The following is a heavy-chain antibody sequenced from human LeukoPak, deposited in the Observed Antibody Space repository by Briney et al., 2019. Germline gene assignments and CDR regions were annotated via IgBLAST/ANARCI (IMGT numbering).Heavy chain of an antibody. CDR1: GYTLTELS. V-gene: IGHV1-24*01. D-gene: IGHD3-22*01. CDR2: FDPEDGET. J-gene: IGHJ6*02. CDR3: ATGYDSSGYYSGVFYYYGMDV. Sequence: ASVKVSCKVSGYTLTELSMHWLRQAPGKGLEWMGGFDPEDGETIYAQKFQGRVTMTEDTSTDTAYMELSSLRSEDTAVYYRATGYDSSGYYSGVFYYYGMDVWGQGTTVTVSS.